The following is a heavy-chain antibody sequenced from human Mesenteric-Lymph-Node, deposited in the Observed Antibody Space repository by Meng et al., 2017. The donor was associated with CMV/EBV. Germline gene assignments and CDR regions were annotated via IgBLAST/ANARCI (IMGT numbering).Heavy chain of an antibody. CDR1: GFTFSSYG. CDR3: AKGPTGDLYYFDY. J-gene: IGHJ4*02. V-gene: IGHV3-30*02. Sequence: GESLKISCAASGFTFSSYGMHWVRQAPGKGLEWVAFIRYDGSNKYYADSVKGRFTISRDNSKNTLYLQMNSLRAEDTAVYYCAKGPTGDLYYFDYWGQGTLVTVSS. CDR2: IRYDGSNK. D-gene: IGHD7-27*01.